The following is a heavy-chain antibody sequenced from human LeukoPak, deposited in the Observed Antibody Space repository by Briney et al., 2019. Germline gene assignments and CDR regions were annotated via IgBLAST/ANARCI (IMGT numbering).Heavy chain of an antibody. Sequence: SETLSLTCAVSGYSISSGYYWAWIRQPPEQGLAWIGIIYHSGSTYYNPSLKSRVTISVDTSKNQFSLKLSSVTAADTAVYYCATHYDFWSGYVTYWGLGTLVTVSS. J-gene: IGHJ4*02. CDR3: ATHYDFWSGYVTY. V-gene: IGHV4-38-2*01. D-gene: IGHD3-3*01. CDR2: IYHSGST. CDR1: GYSISSGYY.